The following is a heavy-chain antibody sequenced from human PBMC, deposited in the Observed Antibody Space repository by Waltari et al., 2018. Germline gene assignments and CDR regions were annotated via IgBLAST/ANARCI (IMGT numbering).Heavy chain of an antibody. CDR2: ISGSGGRT. CDR3: AIQRGVTGYWYFDL. Sequence: EVQLLASGGGWVQPGGSLRLSCAVHGVRFTNHGLSWVRQAPGKGLEGGSSISGSGGRTFHADSVKGRFTISRDNSENTLFLQMNGLRAEDTAVYHCAIQRGVTGYWYFDLWGRGTLVTVSS. D-gene: IGHD1-1*01. J-gene: IGHJ2*01. CDR1: GVRFTNHG. V-gene: IGHV3-23*01.